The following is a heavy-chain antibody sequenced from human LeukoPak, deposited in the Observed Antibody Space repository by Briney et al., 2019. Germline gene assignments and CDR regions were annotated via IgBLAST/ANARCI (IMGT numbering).Heavy chain of an antibody. D-gene: IGHD3-9*01. CDR2: IYTSGST. Sequence: TSETLSLTCTVSGGSISSYYWSWIRQPAGKGLEWIGRIYTSGSTNYNPSLKSRVTMSVDTSKNQFSLKLSSVTAADTAVYYCAREALDVLRYFDWLPPTIYGMDVWGQGTTVTVSS. J-gene: IGHJ6*02. CDR3: AREALDVLRYFDWLPPTIYGMDV. V-gene: IGHV4-4*07. CDR1: GGSISSYY.